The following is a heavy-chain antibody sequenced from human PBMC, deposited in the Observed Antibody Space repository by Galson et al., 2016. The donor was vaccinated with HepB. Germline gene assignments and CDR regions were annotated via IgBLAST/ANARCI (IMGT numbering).Heavy chain of an antibody. CDR3: VRGRGRTPFTGYALDS. Sequence: LSLTCNVSGGSISSGGYYWSWIRQHPGKGLEWIGYIFYSGRTYYNPSLESRVIISVDTSKDQFPLNLTSVTAADTAVYYCVRGRGRTPFTGYALDSWGQGTLVTVSS. J-gene: IGHJ4*02. CDR2: IFYSGRT. V-gene: IGHV4-31*03. CDR1: GGSISSGGYY. D-gene: IGHD3-9*01.